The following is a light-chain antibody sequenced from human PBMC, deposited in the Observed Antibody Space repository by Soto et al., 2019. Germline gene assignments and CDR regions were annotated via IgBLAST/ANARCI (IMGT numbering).Light chain of an antibody. Sequence: EIVLTQSPGTLSLSPGERATLSCRASQSVGSSYLAWYQQKPGQPPRLLIYGASSRATGIPDRFSGSGSGTDFTLTISRLEPEDFAVYYCQPFGSSRWTFGQGTKVEIK. CDR3: QPFGSSRWT. J-gene: IGKJ1*01. V-gene: IGKV3-20*01. CDR1: QSVGSSY. CDR2: GAS.